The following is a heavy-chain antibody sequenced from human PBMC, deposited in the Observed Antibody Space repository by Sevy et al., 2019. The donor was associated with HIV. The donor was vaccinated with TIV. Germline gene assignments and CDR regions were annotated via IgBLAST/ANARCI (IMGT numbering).Heavy chain of an antibody. J-gene: IGHJ4*02. V-gene: IGHV4-30-4*01. Sequence: SETLSLTCTVSGGSISSGDYYWSWIRQPPGKGLEWIGYNYYSGRTYYNPSLKSRVTISVDTSKNQFSLKLSSVTAADTAVYYCARAEADYRQDYWGQGTLVTVSS. CDR1: GGSISSGDYY. CDR3: ARAEADYRQDY. D-gene: IGHD4-4*01. CDR2: NYYSGRT.